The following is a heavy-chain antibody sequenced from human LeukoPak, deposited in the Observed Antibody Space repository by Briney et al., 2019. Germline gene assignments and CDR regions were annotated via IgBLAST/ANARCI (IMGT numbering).Heavy chain of an antibody. D-gene: IGHD1-7*01. CDR1: GGTFSSYA. CDR3: ARDRPSITGTTLDYFDY. CDR2: IHPNSGGT. V-gene: IGHV1-2*02. Sequence: ASVKVSCKASGGTFSSYAISWVRQAPGQGLEWMGWIHPNSGGTNYAQKFQGRVTMTRDTSISTAYMELSRLRSDDTAVYYCARDRPSITGTTLDYFDYWGQGTLLTVSS. J-gene: IGHJ4*02.